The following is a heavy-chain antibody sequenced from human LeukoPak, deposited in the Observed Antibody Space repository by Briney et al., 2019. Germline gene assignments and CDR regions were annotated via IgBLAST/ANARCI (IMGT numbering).Heavy chain of an antibody. J-gene: IGHJ5*02. Sequence: PGESLKISCKGSGYSFTSYWISWVRQMPGKGLEWMGRIDPSDSYTNYSPSFQGHVTISADKSISTAYLQWSSLKASDTAMHYCARQSQTDNWFDPWGQGTLVTVSS. CDR1: GYSFTSYW. CDR2: IDPSDSYT. CDR3: ARQSQTDNWFDP. V-gene: IGHV5-10-1*01.